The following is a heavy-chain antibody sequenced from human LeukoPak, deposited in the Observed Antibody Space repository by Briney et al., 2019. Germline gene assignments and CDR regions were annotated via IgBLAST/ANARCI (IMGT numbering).Heavy chain of an antibody. CDR2: ISYDGSNK. V-gene: IGHV3-30*04. D-gene: IGHD6-13*01. CDR1: GFTFSSHA. Sequence: GGSLRLSCAASGFTFSSHAMHWVRQAPGKGLEWVAVISYDGSNKYYADSVKGRFTISRDNSKNTLYLQMNSLRAEDTAVYYCAKDGPNSSWGKLDYWGQGTLVTVSS. J-gene: IGHJ4*02. CDR3: AKDGPNSSWGKLDY.